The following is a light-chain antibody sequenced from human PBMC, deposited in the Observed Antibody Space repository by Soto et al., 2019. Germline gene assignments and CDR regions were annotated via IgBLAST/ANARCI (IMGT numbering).Light chain of an antibody. CDR2: DAS. CDR1: QSVSSY. Sequence: IVLTQSPATLSLSPGERATLSYRASQSVSSYLAWYQQKPGQAPRLLIYDASNRATGIPARFSGSGSGTDFTLTISSLEPEDFAVYYCQQRSNWPLTFGGG. J-gene: IGKJ4*01. V-gene: IGKV3-11*01. CDR3: QQRSNWPLT.